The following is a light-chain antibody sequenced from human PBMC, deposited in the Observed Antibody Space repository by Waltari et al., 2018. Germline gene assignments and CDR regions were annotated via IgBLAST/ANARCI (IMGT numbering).Light chain of an antibody. J-gene: IGKJ1*01. V-gene: IGKV4-1*01. CDR1: QSVFYSSTNKNN. CDR2: WAS. CDR3: QQYYSTPWT. Sequence: DIVMTQSPDSLAVSLGERVTINCKSSQSVFYSSTNKNNLAWYHQKPGQPPKLLIYWASTRESGVPDRFSGSVSGTDFTLTIGSLQAEDVAVYYCQQYYSTPWTFGQGTKVEIK.